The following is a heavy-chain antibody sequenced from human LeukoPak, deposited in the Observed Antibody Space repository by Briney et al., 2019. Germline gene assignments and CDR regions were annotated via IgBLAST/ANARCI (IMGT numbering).Heavy chain of an antibody. V-gene: IGHV4-39*07. CDR2: IYYSGST. CDR3: ARDRYGDYVDY. J-gene: IGHJ4*02. CDR1: GGSTSSSSYY. D-gene: IGHD4-17*01. Sequence: PSETLSLTCIVSGGSTSSSSYYWGWIRQPPGKGLEWIGSIYYSGSTYYNPSLKSRVTISVDTSKNQFSLKLSSVTAADTAVYYCARDRYGDYVDYWGQGTLVTVSS.